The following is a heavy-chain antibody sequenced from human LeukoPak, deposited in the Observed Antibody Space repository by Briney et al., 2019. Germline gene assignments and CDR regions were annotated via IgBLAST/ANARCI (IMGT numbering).Heavy chain of an antibody. CDR2: INPNSGGT. Sequence: ASVKVSCKTSVYTFTGYYIHWVRQASGQGLEWVAWINPNSGGTKYSQQFQGRVTLTRDTSISTAYMELSRLTSDDTAVYYCAKDIVATINYCEYWGQGTLVTVSS. V-gene: IGHV1-2*02. D-gene: IGHD5-12*01. CDR3: AKDIVATINYCEY. J-gene: IGHJ4*02. CDR1: VYTFTGYY.